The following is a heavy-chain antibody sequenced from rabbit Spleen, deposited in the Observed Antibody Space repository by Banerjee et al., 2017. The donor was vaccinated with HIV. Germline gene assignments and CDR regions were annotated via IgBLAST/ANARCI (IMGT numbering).Heavy chain of an antibody. CDR1: GFSFSAGYY. CDR2: FDPVFGSS. D-gene: IGHD1-1*01. Sequence: QSLEESGGDLVKPGASLTLTCTASGFSFSAGYYMCWVRQAPGKGPEWIGYFDPVFGSSYYATWVNGRFTISSHNARNTLYLRLTSLTAADTATYFCARNYVNAFDPWGPGTLVTVS. CDR3: ARNYVNAFDP. V-gene: IGHV1S40*01. J-gene: IGHJ2*01.